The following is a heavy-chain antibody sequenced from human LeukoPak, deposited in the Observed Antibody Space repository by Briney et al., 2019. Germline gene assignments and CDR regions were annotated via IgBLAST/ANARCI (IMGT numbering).Heavy chain of an antibody. CDR1: GGSITRGDYD. CDR3: ARPYYYDSRIDP. Sequence: TSETVSLTCTVSGGSITRGDYDWTWIRKPPGKGLEWIAYMYYSSSTYYNSSLKSRVTMSGETSKNQCSLKLSSVTAADTAVYYCARPYYYDSRIDPWGQGTLVTVSS. D-gene: IGHD3-22*01. V-gene: IGHV4-30-4*01. CDR2: MYYSSST. J-gene: IGHJ5*02.